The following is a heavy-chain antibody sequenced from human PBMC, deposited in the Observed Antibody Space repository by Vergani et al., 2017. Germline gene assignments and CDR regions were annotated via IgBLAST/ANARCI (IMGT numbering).Heavy chain of an antibody. J-gene: IGHJ5*02. CDR3: ARHSTVEWLVKLGWIDP. D-gene: IGHD6-19*01. CDR2: IYYSWST. V-gene: IGHV4-39*01. CDR1: GASIRSSNYY. Sequence: QLQLQESGPGLVKPSATLSLTCSVSGASIRSSNYYCGWIRQPPGKGLEWIASIYYSWSTYYNPSLKSRVTISVDTSKNQFSLKLSSLTAADTAVYFCARHSTVEWLVKLGWIDPWGQGILVTVSS.